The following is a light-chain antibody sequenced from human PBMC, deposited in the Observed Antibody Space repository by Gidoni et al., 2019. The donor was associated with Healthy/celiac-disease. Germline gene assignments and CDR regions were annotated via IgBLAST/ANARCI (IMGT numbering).Light chain of an antibody. CDR2: GAS. CDR3: QQYNNWPPSIT. J-gene: IGKJ5*01. Sequence: EIVMMQSPATLSVSPGERATLSCRARQSVSSNLAWYQQKPGQAPRLLIYGASTRATGIPARFSGSGSGTEFTLTISSLQSEDFAVYYCQQYNNWPPSITFGQGTRLEIK. V-gene: IGKV3D-15*01. CDR1: QSVSSN.